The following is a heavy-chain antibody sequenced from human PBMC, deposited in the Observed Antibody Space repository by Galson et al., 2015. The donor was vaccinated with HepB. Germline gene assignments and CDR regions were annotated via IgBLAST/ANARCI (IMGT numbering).Heavy chain of an antibody. CDR2: ISSSSSYI. CDR3: ARAKGPNYYYYGMDV. Sequence: SLRLSCAASGFTFSSYRMTWFRRAPGKGLEWFSSISSSSSYIYYADSVKGRFTISRDNAKNSLYLQMNSLRAEDTAVYYCARAKGPNYYYYGMDVWGQGTTVTVSS. CDR1: GFTFSSYR. V-gene: IGHV3-21*01. J-gene: IGHJ6*02.